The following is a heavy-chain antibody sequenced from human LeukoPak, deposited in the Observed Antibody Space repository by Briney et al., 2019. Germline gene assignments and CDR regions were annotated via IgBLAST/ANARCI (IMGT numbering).Heavy chain of an antibody. V-gene: IGHV1-2*06. Sequence: ASVKVSCKASGGTFSSYAISWVRQAPGQGLEWMGRINPNSGGTNYAQKFQGRVTMTRDTSISTAYMELSRLRSDDTAVYYCARGPELLWFGELLFPNWFDPWGQGTLVTVSS. CDR1: GGTFSSYA. CDR2: INPNSGGT. D-gene: IGHD3-10*01. J-gene: IGHJ5*02. CDR3: ARGPELLWFGELLFPNWFDP.